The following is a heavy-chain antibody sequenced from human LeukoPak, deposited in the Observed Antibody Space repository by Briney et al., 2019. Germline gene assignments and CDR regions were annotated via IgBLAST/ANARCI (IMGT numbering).Heavy chain of an antibody. Sequence: AASVKVSCKASGYTFTGYYMHWVRQAPGQGLEWMGRINPNSGGTNYAQKFQGRVTKTRDTSISTAYMELSRLRSDDTAVYYCARDRFDIVGGSFQHWGQGTLVTVSS. D-gene: IGHD1-26*01. CDR2: INPNSGGT. V-gene: IGHV1-2*06. CDR1: GYTFTGYY. J-gene: IGHJ1*01. CDR3: ARDRFDIVGGSFQH.